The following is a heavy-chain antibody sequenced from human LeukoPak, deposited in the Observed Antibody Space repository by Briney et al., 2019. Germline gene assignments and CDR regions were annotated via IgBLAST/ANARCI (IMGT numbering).Heavy chain of an antibody. V-gene: IGHV1-46*01. CDR2: INPSGGST. CDR3: ARKSSQGNAGYFQH. Sequence: ASVKVSCKASGYTFTSYYMHWVRQAPGQGLEWMGIINPSGGSTNYAQKLQGRVTMTRDTSTSTAFMELSRLRSEDTAVYYCARKSSQGNAGYFQHWGQGTLVTVSS. CDR1: GYTFTSYY. J-gene: IGHJ1*01.